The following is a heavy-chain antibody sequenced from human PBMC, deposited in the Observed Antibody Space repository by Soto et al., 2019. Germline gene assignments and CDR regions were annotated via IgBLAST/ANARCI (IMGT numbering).Heavy chain of an antibody. J-gene: IGHJ4*02. D-gene: IGHD1-20*01. CDR2: IKTDGSST. CDR1: GFTFSSFW. Sequence: EVRLVESGGGLVQPGGSLRLSCAASGFTFSSFWIHWVRQPPGKGLVWVSRIKTDGSSTSYADSVKGRFTISRDNAKNTVYLQMDSVRAEDTAVYYWARSRPDNSYLDDWGQGTLVTVSS. V-gene: IGHV3-74*01. CDR3: ARSRPDNSYLDD.